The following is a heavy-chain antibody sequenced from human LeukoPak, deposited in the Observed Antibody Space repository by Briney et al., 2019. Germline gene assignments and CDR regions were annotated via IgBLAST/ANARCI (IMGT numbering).Heavy chain of an antibody. Sequence: SVKVSCKASGGTFSSYAIIWVRQAPGQGLEWMGGIIPIFGTANYAQKFQGRVTITADESTSTAYMELSSLRSEDTAVYYCARGVRKILLEPTYYYMDVWGKGTTVTVSS. CDR3: ARGVRKILLEPTYYYMDV. CDR1: GGTFSSYA. CDR2: IIPIFGTA. D-gene: IGHD2-21*01. J-gene: IGHJ6*03. V-gene: IGHV1-69*13.